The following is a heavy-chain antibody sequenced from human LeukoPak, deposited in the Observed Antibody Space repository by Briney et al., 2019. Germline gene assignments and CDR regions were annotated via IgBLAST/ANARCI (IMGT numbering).Heavy chain of an antibody. Sequence: GGSLRLSCAASGFTFRSHDMSWVRQAPGKGLEWVSAISGSGGSTYYADSVKGRFTISRDNSKNTLYLQMNSLRAEDTAVYYCAKALGFRAHAFDIWGQGTMVTVSS. CDR2: ISGSGGST. CDR3: AKALGFRAHAFDI. CDR1: GFTFRSHD. J-gene: IGHJ3*02. V-gene: IGHV3-23*01. D-gene: IGHD2-15*01.